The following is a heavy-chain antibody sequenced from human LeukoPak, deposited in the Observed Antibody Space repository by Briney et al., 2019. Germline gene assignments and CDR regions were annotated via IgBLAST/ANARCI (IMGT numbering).Heavy chain of an antibody. Sequence: PGRSLRLSCAASGFTFSSYAMHWVRQAPGKGLEWVAVISYDGSNKYYADSVKGRFTISRDNSKNTLYLQMNSLRAEDTAVYYCAREIYYDILTGNGDGDPPPNWGQGTLVTVSS. CDR2: ISYDGSNK. D-gene: IGHD3-9*01. J-gene: IGHJ4*02. V-gene: IGHV3-30-3*01. CDR3: AREIYYDILTGNGDGDPPPN. CDR1: GFTFSSYA.